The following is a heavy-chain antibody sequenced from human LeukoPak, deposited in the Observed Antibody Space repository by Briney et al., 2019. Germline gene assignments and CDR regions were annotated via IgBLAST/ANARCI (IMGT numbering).Heavy chain of an antibody. J-gene: IGHJ5*02. CDR3: ARAAEYGSGSMWLLDP. CDR2: INTKGAST. Sequence: ASMKVSCKASGYTFSDYYIHWVRQSPGQGLEWMGWINTKGASTKYAQKFQGRVTMTRDTSINTVYMELSRLTSDDTAIYYCARAAEYGSGSMWLLDPWGQGTQVTVSS. D-gene: IGHD3-10*01. V-gene: IGHV1-2*02. CDR1: GYTFSDYY.